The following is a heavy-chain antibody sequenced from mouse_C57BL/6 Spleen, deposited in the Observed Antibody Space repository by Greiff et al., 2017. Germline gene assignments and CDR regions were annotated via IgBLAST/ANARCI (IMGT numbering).Heavy chain of an antibody. Sequence: VQLVESGPELVKPGASVKISCKASGYAFSSSWMNWVKQRPGKGLEWIGRIYPGDGDTNYNGKFKGKATLTADKSSSTAYMQLSSLTSEDSAVYFCARYGSGYAMDYWGQGTSVTVSS. CDR2: IYPGDGDT. J-gene: IGHJ4*01. CDR1: GYAFSSSW. CDR3: ARYGSGYAMDY. D-gene: IGHD1-2*01. V-gene: IGHV1-82*01.